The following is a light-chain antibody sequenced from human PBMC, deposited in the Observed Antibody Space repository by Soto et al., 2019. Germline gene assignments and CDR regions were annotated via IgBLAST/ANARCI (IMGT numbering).Light chain of an antibody. CDR3: QKYSSAPLT. Sequence: DIQMTQSPSSLSASVGDRVTITCRASQGISNSIAWYQQKPGPAPKVLISAASTLQSGIPSRFSGSGFGTEFTLNISSLQPEDFATYYCQKYSSAPLTFGPGTKVEIK. J-gene: IGKJ3*01. CDR2: AAS. V-gene: IGKV1-27*01. CDR1: QGISNS.